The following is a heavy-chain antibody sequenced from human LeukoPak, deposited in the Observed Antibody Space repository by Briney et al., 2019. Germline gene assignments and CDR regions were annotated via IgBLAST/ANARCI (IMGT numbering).Heavy chain of an antibody. V-gene: IGHV4-59*08. Sequence: SETLSLTCTASGGSISSYYWSWIRQPPGKGLEWIGYIYYSGSTNYNPSLKNRVTISVDTSKNQFSLKLSSVTAADTAVYYCARADSSSSWYFDLWGRGTLVTVSS. CDR1: GGSISSYY. CDR3: ARADSSSSWYFDL. J-gene: IGHJ2*01. D-gene: IGHD6-13*01. CDR2: IYYSGST.